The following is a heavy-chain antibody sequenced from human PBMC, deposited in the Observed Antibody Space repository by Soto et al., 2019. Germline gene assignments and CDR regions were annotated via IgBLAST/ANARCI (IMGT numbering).Heavy chain of an antibody. CDR3: ASFYGRGYGIAAARHWRLG. D-gene: IGHD6-13*01. CDR1: GGSFSVYY. V-gene: IGHV4-34*01. Sequence: SETLSLTCAAYGGSFSVYYCTGIRQPQGKGLEWIGEINHSGSTNYNPSLKSRVTISVDTSKNQFSLKLSSVTAADTAVYYCASFYGRGYGIAAARHWRLGWGQGTLVTLSS. CDR2: INHSGST. J-gene: IGHJ4*02.